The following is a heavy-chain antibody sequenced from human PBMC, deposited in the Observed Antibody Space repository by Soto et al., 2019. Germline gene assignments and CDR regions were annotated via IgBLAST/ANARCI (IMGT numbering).Heavy chain of an antibody. CDR2: IYPGDSNI. Sequence: GESLKISCKGSGYSFTSYWIAWVRQMPGKGLEWMGIIYPGDSNIRYSPSFRGQVTISADQSISTAYLQWSSLEASDTAMYYSARRSGGYFAYGAKGTLVTVPS. D-gene: IGHD3-3*01. CDR1: GYSFTSYW. J-gene: IGHJ4*02. CDR3: ARRSGGYFAY. V-gene: IGHV5-51*01.